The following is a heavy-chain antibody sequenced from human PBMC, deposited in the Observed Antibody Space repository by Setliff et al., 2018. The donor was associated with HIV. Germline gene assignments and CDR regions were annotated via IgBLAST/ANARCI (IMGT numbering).Heavy chain of an antibody. J-gene: IGHJ4*02. D-gene: IGHD1-20*01. CDR1: GFTFSSYE. CDR2: ISSTGSYI. Sequence: GGSLRLSCAASGFTFSSYEMNWVRQAPGKGLEWVSFISSTGSYITYADSVKGRFTVSRDNAENSLFLQMDGLRAEDTAIYYCASGIDPYTSTWVDSWGQGTLVTVSS. CDR3: ASGIDPYTSTWVDS. V-gene: IGHV3-48*03.